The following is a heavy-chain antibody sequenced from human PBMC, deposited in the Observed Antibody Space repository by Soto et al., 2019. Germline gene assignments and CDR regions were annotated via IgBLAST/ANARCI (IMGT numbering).Heavy chain of an antibody. CDR1: GYTFTSYG. Sequence: GASVKVSCKASGYTFTSYGISWVRQAPGQGLEWMGWISAYNGNTNYAQKLQGRVTMTTDTSTSTAYMELRSLRSDDTAVYYCARDQSITIFGVVIPDASDYWGQGTLVTVSS. CDR3: ARDQSITIFGVVIPDASDY. J-gene: IGHJ4*02. V-gene: IGHV1-18*01. D-gene: IGHD3-3*01. CDR2: ISAYNGNT.